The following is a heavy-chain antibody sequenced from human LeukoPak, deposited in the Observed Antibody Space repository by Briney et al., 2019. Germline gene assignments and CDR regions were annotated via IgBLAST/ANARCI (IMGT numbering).Heavy chain of an antibody. CDR1: GYTFTSYA. Sequence: PGASVKVSCKASGYTFTSYAMNWMRQAPGQGLEWMGWINTNTGNPTYAQGFTGRFVFSLDTSVSTAYLQISSLKAEDTAVYYCARFGLRYFDPYYYGMDVWGQGTTVTVSS. CDR2: INTNTGNP. V-gene: IGHV7-4-1*02. D-gene: IGHD3-9*01. J-gene: IGHJ6*02. CDR3: ARFGLRYFDPYYYGMDV.